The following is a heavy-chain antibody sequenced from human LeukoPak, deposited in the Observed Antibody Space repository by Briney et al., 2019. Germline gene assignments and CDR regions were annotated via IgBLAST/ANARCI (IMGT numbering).Heavy chain of an antibody. J-gene: IGHJ3*02. CDR3: ARDRGSWYGDAFDI. CDR1: GFNVRNSF. Sequence: GGSLRLSCAASGFNVRNSFMTWVRQAPGMGLQWVSTLYSGGSTHYADSVKDRFTISRDNSKNTLYLQMNSLRADDTAVYYCARDRGSWYGDAFDIWGQGTMVTVSS. V-gene: IGHV3-66*01. CDR2: LYSGGST. D-gene: IGHD6-13*01.